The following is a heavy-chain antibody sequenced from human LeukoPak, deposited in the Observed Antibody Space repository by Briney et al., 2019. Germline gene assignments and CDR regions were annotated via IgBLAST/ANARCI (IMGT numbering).Heavy chain of an antibody. J-gene: IGHJ3*02. D-gene: IGHD2-15*01. CDR2: ISSSSSYI. CDR3: ARGCGGGSCYEAVAFDI. CDR1: GFTFSSYS. Sequence: GGSLRLSCAASGFTFSSYSMNWVRQAPGKGLEWVSSISSSSSYIYYADSVKGRFTISRGNAKNSLYLQMNSLRAEDTAVYYCARGCGGGSCYEAVAFDIWGQGTMVTVSS. V-gene: IGHV3-21*01.